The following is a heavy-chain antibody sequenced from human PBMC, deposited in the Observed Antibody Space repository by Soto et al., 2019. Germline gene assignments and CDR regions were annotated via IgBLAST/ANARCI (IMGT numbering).Heavy chain of an antibody. Sequence: EVQLLESGGGLVQPGGSLRLSCAASGFTFSTYAMTWVRQAPGKGLKWVSALSASGATTYHADSVKGRFTISRDNSENTLYLKMNSLRAEDTAVYCCATGLSGSQYYYSGMDVWGQGTTVTVSS. J-gene: IGHJ6*02. CDR2: LSASGATT. CDR3: ATGLSGSQYYYSGMDV. CDR1: GFTFSTYA. V-gene: IGHV3-23*01. D-gene: IGHD1-26*01.